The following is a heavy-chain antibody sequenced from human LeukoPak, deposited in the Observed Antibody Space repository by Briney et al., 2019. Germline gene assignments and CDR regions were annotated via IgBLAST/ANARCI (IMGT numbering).Heavy chain of an antibody. CDR2: ISYDGSNK. Sequence: GGSLRLSCAASGFTFSSYGMHWVRQAPGKGLEWVAVISYDGSNKYYADSVKGRFTISRDNSKNTLYLQMNSLRAEDTAVYYCAKVGVVVTAFHYFDYWGQGTLVTVSS. J-gene: IGHJ4*02. D-gene: IGHD2-21*02. CDR1: GFTFSSYG. CDR3: AKVGVVVTAFHYFDY. V-gene: IGHV3-30*18.